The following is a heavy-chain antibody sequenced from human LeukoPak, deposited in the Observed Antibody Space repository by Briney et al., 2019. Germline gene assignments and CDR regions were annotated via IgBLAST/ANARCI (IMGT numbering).Heavy chain of an antibody. CDR2: ITGSGRST. CDR3: AKAARSSVAGLFFDL. J-gene: IGHJ2*01. V-gene: IGHV3-23*01. Sequence: GGPLRLSCAASGFTFSDYALSWVRQAPGKGLEWVSGITGSGRSTYYADSVKGRFTVSRDNSKNTLYLQMNNLRAEDTAVYYCAKAARSSVAGLFFDLWGRGTLVTVSS. CDR1: GFTFSDYA. D-gene: IGHD6-19*01.